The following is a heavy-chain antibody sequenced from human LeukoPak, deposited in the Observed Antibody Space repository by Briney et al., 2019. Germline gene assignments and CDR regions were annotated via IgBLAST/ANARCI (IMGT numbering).Heavy chain of an antibody. D-gene: IGHD6-13*01. CDR3: ARESPHSLAAAVTNWFDP. J-gene: IGHJ5*02. CDR1: GYTFTSYG. Sequence: HRASVKVSCKASGYTFTSYGISWVRQAPGQGLEWMGWISAYNGNTNYAQKLQGRVTMTTDTSTSTAYMELRSLRSDDTAVYYCARESPHSLAAAVTNWFDPWGQGTLVTVSS. CDR2: ISAYNGNT. V-gene: IGHV1-18*01.